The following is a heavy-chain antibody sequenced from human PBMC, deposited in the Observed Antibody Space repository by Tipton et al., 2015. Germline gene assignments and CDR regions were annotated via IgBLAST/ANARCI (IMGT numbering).Heavy chain of an antibody. Sequence: SLRLSCAASGFTFDGYAMHWVRQAPGKGLDWVSGISWNSDSIDYADSVKGRFTISRDNAKNSLYLQMNSLRAEDTALYYCAKDGISMPQDYWGEGTLVTVSS. CDR3: AKDGISMPQDY. CDR1: GFTFDGYA. V-gene: IGHV3-9*01. D-gene: IGHD2/OR15-2a*01. J-gene: IGHJ4*02. CDR2: ISWNSDSI.